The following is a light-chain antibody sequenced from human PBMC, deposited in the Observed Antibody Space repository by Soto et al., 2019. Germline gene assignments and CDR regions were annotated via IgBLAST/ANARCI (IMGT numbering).Light chain of an antibody. CDR1: QSVSSY. CDR3: QQRHMWPST. V-gene: IGKV3-11*01. J-gene: IGKJ5*01. CDR2: DAY. Sequence: EMALTQSPATLSLSPGETATLSCRASQSVSSYLAWYQQKPGQAPRLLIYDAYNRATGIPPRFSGSGAGTDFTLTISSLEPEDSAVYYCQQRHMWPSTFGQGTRLEIK.